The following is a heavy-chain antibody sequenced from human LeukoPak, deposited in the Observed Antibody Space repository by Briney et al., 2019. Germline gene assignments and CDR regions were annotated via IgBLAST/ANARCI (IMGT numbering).Heavy chain of an antibody. V-gene: IGHV3-7*01. J-gene: IGHJ4*02. CDR1: GFTFSSYW. Sequence: PGGSLRLSCAASGFTFSSYWMSWVRQAPGKGLEWVSHIKQDGSEKHYVDSVKGRFTISRDNAKNSRYLQMNSLRAEDAAVYYCARAVAVAGTALLGFDYWGQGTLVTVSS. CDR2: IKQDGSEK. D-gene: IGHD6-19*01. CDR3: ARAVAVAGTALLGFDY.